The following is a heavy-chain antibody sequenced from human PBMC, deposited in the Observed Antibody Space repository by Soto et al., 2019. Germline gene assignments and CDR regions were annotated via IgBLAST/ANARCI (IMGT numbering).Heavy chain of an antibody. CDR2: IYYSGST. Sequence: SETLSLTCTVSGGSISSGGYYWSWIRQHPVKGLEWIGYIYYSGSTYYNPSLKSRVTISVDTSKNQFSLKLSSVTAADTAVYYCARTRSSIEPFDIWGQGTMVTVSS. CDR1: GGSISSGGYY. V-gene: IGHV4-31*03. J-gene: IGHJ3*02. D-gene: IGHD2-2*01. CDR3: ARTRSSIEPFDI.